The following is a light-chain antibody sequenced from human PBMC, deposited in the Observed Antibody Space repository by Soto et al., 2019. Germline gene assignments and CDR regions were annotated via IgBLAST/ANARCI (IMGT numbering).Light chain of an antibody. CDR3: QQYNSYSKT. J-gene: IGKJ1*01. V-gene: IGKV1-5*03. Sequence: DIPMTQSPSTLSASVGDRVTITCRARQSISSWLAWYQQKPGKAPKLLIYTASTLESGVTSRFSGSGSGTEFTLTISSLQPDDFATYYCQQYNSYSKTFGQGTKVEIK. CDR2: TAS. CDR1: QSISSW.